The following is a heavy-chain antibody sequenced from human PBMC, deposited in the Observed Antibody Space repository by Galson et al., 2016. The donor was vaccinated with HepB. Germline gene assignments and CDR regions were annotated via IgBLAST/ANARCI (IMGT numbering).Heavy chain of an antibody. CDR3: AKDHDRGWSYDY. CDR2: IKLDGSEK. Sequence: SLRLSCAASGFTFSRYWMAWVRQAPGKGLEWVANIKLDGSEKYYVDSVRGRFTISRDNAKSSLYLEMNSLRVEDTAVYYCAKDHDRGWSYDYWGQGILVTVSS. V-gene: IGHV3-7*03. D-gene: IGHD2-15*01. CDR1: GFTFSRYW. J-gene: IGHJ4*02.